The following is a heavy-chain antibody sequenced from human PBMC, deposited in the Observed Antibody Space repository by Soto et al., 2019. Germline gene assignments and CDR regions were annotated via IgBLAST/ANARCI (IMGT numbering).Heavy chain of an antibody. V-gene: IGHV4-59*01. CDR1: GGSISSYY. Sequence: PSETLSLTCTVSGGSISSYYWSWIRQPPGKGLEWIGYIYYSGSTNYNPSLKSRVTISVDTSKNQFSLKLSSVTAADTAVYYCARDPGIKIFGGGMEVWGQGTTVTVSS. CDR2: IYYSGST. D-gene: IGHD3-3*01. CDR3: ARDPGIKIFGGGMEV. J-gene: IGHJ6*02.